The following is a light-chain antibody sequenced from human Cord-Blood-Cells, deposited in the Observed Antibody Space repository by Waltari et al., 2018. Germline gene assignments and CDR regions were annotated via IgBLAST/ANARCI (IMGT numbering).Light chain of an antibody. V-gene: IGKV1-33*01. Sequence: DIQMTQSPSSLSASVGDRVTITCQASQDISNYLHWYQQKPGKAPKLLIYDASNLETGVPSRFSGSGSGTDFTFSISSLQPEDSATYYCQQYDNLPRTFGQGTKVEIK. CDR2: DAS. CDR3: QQYDNLPRT. CDR1: QDISNY. J-gene: IGKJ1*01.